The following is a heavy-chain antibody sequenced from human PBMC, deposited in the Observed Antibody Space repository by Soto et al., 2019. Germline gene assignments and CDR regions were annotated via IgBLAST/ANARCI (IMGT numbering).Heavy chain of an antibody. J-gene: IGHJ4*02. CDR3: AREGGAIAAPEWGYHY. D-gene: IGHD6-13*01. CDR2: IWYDGSNK. V-gene: IGHV3-33*01. Sequence: GGSLRLSCAASGFTFSSYGMHWVRQAPGKGLEWVAVIWYDGSNKYYADSVKGRFTISRDNSKNTLYLQMKSLRAEDTAVYYCAREGGAIAAPEWGYHYWGQGTLVTVSS. CDR1: GFTFSSYG.